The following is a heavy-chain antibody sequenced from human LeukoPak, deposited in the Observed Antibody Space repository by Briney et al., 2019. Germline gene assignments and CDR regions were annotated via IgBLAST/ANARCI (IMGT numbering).Heavy chain of an antibody. Sequence: GGSLRLSCAASGFTFSSYAMHWVSQAPGKGLEWVAVIWYDGSNKYYADSVKGRFTISRDNSKNTLYLQMNSLRAEDTAVYYCASTSEWELLSLDYWGQGTLVTVSS. CDR3: ASTSEWELLSLDY. CDR2: IWYDGSNK. V-gene: IGHV3-33*08. J-gene: IGHJ4*02. D-gene: IGHD1-26*01. CDR1: GFTFSSYA.